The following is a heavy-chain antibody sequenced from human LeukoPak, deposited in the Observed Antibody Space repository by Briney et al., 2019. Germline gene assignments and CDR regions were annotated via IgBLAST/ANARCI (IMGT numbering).Heavy chain of an antibody. Sequence: GGSLRLSCAASGFTFNTYEMNWVRQAPGKGLEWVSYISSRGSTRYYADSVKGRFTISRDNAKNSLYLQMNSLRAEDTAVYYCARDPPFIIGTTFFDYWGQGTLVTVSS. J-gene: IGHJ4*02. CDR2: ISSRGSTR. CDR3: ARDPPFIIGTTFFDY. V-gene: IGHV3-48*03. CDR1: GFTFNTYE. D-gene: IGHD1-20*01.